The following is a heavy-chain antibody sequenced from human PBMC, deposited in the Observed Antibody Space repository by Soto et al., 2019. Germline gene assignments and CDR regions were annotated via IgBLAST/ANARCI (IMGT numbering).Heavy chain of an antibody. V-gene: IGHV4-59*01. CDR3: ARTHSHLGFLYYFDY. J-gene: IGHJ4*02. D-gene: IGHD2-15*01. Sequence: SETLSLTCTVSGGSISSYYWSWIRQPPGKGLEWIGYIYYSGSTNYNPSLKSRVTISVDTSKNQFSLKLSSVTAADTAVYYCARTHSHLGFLYYFDYWGQGTLVTVSS. CDR1: GGSISSYY. CDR2: IYYSGST.